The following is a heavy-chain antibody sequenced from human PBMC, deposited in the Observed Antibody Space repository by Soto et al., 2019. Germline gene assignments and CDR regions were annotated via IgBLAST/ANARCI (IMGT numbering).Heavy chain of an antibody. D-gene: IGHD3-22*01. CDR2: INPSGGST. Sequence: ASVKVSCKGSGYTFTSHYMHWVRQAPGQGLEWMGIINPSGGSTSYAQKFQGRVTMTRDTSTSTVYMELSSLRSEDTAVYYCARDGYYYDSSGYYGGYRGQGTLVSVSS. J-gene: IGHJ4*02. CDR1: GYTFTSHY. CDR3: ARDGYYYDSSGYYGGY. V-gene: IGHV1-46*01.